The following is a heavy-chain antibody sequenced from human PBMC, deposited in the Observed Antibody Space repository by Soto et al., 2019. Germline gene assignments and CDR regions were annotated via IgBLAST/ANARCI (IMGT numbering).Heavy chain of an antibody. CDR3: ARFSPPRKSYDSNPGWLDP. V-gene: IGHV4-59*01. Sequence: PSETLSLTCTVSGGSLNSYYWTWIRQSPGKGLEWIGYVSSTGSTNYNPSLKSRLTMSLDTSTNEVSLSLTSVTAADAAVYFCARFSPPRKSYDSNPGWLDPWGQGIMVTVSS. CDR2: VSSTGST. D-gene: IGHD3-22*01. J-gene: IGHJ5*02. CDR1: GGSLNSYY.